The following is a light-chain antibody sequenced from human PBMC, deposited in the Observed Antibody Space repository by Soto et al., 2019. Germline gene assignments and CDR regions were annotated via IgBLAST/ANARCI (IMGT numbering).Light chain of an antibody. CDR2: GAS. CDR1: QSVRSNY. V-gene: IGKV3-20*01. J-gene: IGKJ2*01. CDR3: QHYGSSADT. Sequence: EIVLTQSPGTLSLSPGERATHSCRASQSVRSNYLAWYQQKPGQAPRLLIYGASSRATGIPDRFSGSGSGTDFTLTISRLEPEDFAVYYCQHYGSSADTFGQGTTLEIK.